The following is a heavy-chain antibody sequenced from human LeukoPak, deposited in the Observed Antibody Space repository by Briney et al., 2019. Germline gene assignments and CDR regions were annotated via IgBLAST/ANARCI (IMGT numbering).Heavy chain of an antibody. D-gene: IGHD1-26*01. CDR1: GFTFSSYW. V-gene: IGHV3-7*01. Sequence: GGSLRLSCAVSGFTFSSYWMSWVRQAPGKGLEWVANIKLDGSEKYYVDSVKGRFTISRDNAKNSLYLQMNSLRAEDTAVYYCARAGGSYYGIAFDIWGQGTMVTVSS. CDR3: ARAGGSYYGIAFDI. CDR2: IKLDGSEK. J-gene: IGHJ3*02.